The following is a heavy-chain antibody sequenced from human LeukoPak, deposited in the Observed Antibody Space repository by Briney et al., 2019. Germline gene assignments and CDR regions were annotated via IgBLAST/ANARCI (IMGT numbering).Heavy chain of an antibody. J-gene: IGHJ4*02. CDR2: IYTSGST. CDR1: GGSISSYY. Sequence: SETLSLTCTVSGGSISSYYWSWIRQPAGKGLEWIGRIYTSGSTNYNPSLKSRVTMSVDTSKNQFSLKLSSVTAPDTAVYYCASEKPEKLYFDYWGQGTLVTVSS. CDR3: ASEKPEKLYFDY. V-gene: IGHV4-4*07.